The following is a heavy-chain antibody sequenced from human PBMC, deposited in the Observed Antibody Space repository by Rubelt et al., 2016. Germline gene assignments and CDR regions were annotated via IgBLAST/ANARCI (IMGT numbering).Heavy chain of an antibody. J-gene: IGHJ6*02. CDR2: GSEK. Sequence: GSEKYYVDSVKGRFTISRDNSKNTLYLQMNSLRAEDTAVYYCAKDVFSVRGVIILAGSYGMDVWGQGTTVTVSS. CDR3: AKDVFSVRGVIILAGSYGMDV. D-gene: IGHD3-10*01. V-gene: IGHV3-30*02.